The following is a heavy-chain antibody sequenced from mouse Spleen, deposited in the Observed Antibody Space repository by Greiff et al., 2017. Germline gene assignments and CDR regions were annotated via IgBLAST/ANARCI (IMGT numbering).Heavy chain of an antibody. CDR3: ARCEPAYYFDY. CDR2: IYPSDSET. Sequence: QVQLQQPGAELVRPGSSVKLSCKASGYTFTSYWMDWVKQRPGQGLEWIGNIYPSDSETHYNQKFKDKATLTVDKSSSTAYMQLSSLTSEDSAVYYCARCEPAYYFDYWGQGTTLTVSS. V-gene: IGHV1-61*01. CDR1: GYTFTSYW. J-gene: IGHJ2*01.